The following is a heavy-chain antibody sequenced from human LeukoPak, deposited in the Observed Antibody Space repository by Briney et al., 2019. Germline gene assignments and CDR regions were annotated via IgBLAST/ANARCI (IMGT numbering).Heavy chain of an antibody. D-gene: IGHD5-18*01. CDR2: IRSSSSTI. Sequence: GGSLRLSCAASGFTFSSYSMNWVRQAPGKGLEWVSYIRSSSSTIYYADSVKGRFTISRDNAKNSLYLQMTSLRAEDTAVYYCARMALYSFGYDCWGQGTLVIVSS. J-gene: IGHJ4*02. CDR1: GFTFSSYS. CDR3: ARMALYSFGYDC. V-gene: IGHV3-48*04.